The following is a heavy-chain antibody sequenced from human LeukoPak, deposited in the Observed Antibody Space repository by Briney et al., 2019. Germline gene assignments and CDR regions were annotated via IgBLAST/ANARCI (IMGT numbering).Heavy chain of an antibody. J-gene: IGHJ4*02. V-gene: IGHV3-23*01. CDR3: AKGPKWELGY. D-gene: IGHD1-26*01. CDR1: GFTFSSYA. CDR2: ISGSGGST. Sequence: GGSLRLSCVASGFTFSSYAMSWVRQAPGKGLEWVSAISGSGGSTYYADSVKGRFTISRDNSENTLYLQMNSLRAEDTAVYYCAKGPKWELGYWGQGTLVTVSS.